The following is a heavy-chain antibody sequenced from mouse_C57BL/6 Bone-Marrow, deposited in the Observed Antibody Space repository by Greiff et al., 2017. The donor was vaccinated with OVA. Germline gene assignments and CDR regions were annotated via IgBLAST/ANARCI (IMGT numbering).Heavy chain of an antibody. CDR1: GYTFTDYE. CDR3: TRGYSNYYAMDY. Sequence: PLQQSGAELVRPGASVTLSCKASGYTFTDYEMHWVKQTPVHGLEWIGAIDPETGGTAYNQKFKGKAILTADKSSSTAYMELRSLTSEDSAVYYSTRGYSNYYAMDYWGQGTSVTVSS. J-gene: IGHJ4*01. V-gene: IGHV1-15*01. CDR2: IDPETGGT. D-gene: IGHD2-5*01.